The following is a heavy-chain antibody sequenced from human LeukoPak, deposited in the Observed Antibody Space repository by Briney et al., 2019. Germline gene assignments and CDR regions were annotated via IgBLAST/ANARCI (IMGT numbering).Heavy chain of an antibody. V-gene: IGHV3-30*02. D-gene: IGHD3-9*01. CDR3: AKDDYDILTGYYIGDY. Sequence: GKSLRLSCAASGFTFSSYSMNWVRQAPGKGLEWVAFIRSDGSNKYYADSVKGRFTISRDKSKNTLYLQMNSLRAEDTAVYYCAKDDYDILTGYYIGDYWGQGTLVTVSS. J-gene: IGHJ4*02. CDR1: GFTFSSYS. CDR2: IRSDGSNK.